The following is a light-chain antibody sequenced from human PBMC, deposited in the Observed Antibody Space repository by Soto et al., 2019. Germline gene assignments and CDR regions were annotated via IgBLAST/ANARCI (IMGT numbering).Light chain of an antibody. Sequence: QSVLTQPPSASGTPGQGGTVSCSGSTSNVGSNYVYWYQQLPGTAPKLLIYRNNQRPSGVPDRFSGSKPGTSASLAISGLRSDDEADYFCATWDDSLNGFYVFGTGTKVTVL. CDR2: RNN. CDR3: ATWDDSLNGFYV. CDR1: TSNVGSNY. V-gene: IGLV1-47*01. J-gene: IGLJ1*01.